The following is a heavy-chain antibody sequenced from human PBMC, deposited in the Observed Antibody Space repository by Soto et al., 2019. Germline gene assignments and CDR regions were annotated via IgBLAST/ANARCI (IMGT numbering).Heavy chain of an antibody. CDR2: ISYDGRNK. J-gene: IGHJ4*02. D-gene: IGHD1-26*01. CDR3: AKGGGSYPFDY. Sequence: GGSLRLSCAASGFTFSSYGMHWVRQAPGKGLEWVAVISYDGRNKYYADSVKGRFTISRDNSKNPLYLQMNSLRAEDTAVYYCAKGGGSYPFDYWGQGTLVTVSS. CDR1: GFTFSSYG. V-gene: IGHV3-30*18.